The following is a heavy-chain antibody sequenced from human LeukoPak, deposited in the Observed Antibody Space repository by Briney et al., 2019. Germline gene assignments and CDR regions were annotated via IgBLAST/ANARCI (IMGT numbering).Heavy chain of an antibody. CDR1: GGSISSSSYY. CDR2: IYYSGST. CDR3: ASPQAFWEEHYYYGMDV. Sequence: KASETLSLTCTVSGGSISSSSYYWGWIRQPPGKGLEWIGSIYYSGSTYYNPSLKSRVTISVDTSKNQFSLKLSSVTAADTAVYYCASPQAFWEEHYYYGMDVWGQGTTVTVSS. D-gene: IGHD3-3*01. J-gene: IGHJ6*02. V-gene: IGHV4-39*01.